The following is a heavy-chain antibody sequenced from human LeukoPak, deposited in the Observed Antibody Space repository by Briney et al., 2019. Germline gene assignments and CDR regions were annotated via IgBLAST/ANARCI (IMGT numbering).Heavy chain of an antibody. V-gene: IGHV4-39*01. J-gene: IGHJ4*02. CDR2: IYYSGST. CDR3: ARLSAYYDILTGYSPYYFDY. Sequence: SETLSLTCTVSGGSISSSSYYWGWIRQPPGKGLEWIGSIYYSGSTYYNPSLKSRVTISVDTSKNQFSLKLSSVTAADTAVYYCARLSAYYDILTGYSPYYFDYWGQGTPVTVSS. D-gene: IGHD3-9*01. CDR1: GGSISSSSYY.